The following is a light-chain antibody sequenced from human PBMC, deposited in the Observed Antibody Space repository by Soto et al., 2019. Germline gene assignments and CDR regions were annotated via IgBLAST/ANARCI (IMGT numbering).Light chain of an antibody. Sequence: DIQMTQSPSSLSASVGDRVTITCRASQSISSYLNWYQQKPGKAPKLLIYAASSLQSGVPSRFSGSGSGTDFTLTISSLQPEDFATYYFQQSDSTLCTFGQGTKVEIK. V-gene: IGKV1-39*01. J-gene: IGKJ1*01. CDR1: QSISSY. CDR2: AAS. CDR3: QQSDSTLCT.